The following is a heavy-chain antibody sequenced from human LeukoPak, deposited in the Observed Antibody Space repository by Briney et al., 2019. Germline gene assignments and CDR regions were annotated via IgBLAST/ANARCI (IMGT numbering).Heavy chain of an antibody. CDR2: ISGSGGST. J-gene: IGHJ5*02. V-gene: IGHV3-23*01. CDR3: AKDPEWEPLGP. CDR1: GFTFSSYA. D-gene: IGHD1-26*01. Sequence: GGSLRLSCAASGFTFSSYAMSWVRQAPGKGLEWVSAISGSGGSTYYADSVKGRFTISRDNSKNTLYLQMNSLRAKDTAVYYCAKDPEWEPLGPWGQGTLVTVSS.